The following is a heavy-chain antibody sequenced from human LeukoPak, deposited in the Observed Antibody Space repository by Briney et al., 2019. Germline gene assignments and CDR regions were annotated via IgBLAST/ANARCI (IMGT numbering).Heavy chain of an antibody. CDR3: ATYDVLTGFEY. J-gene: IGHJ4*02. Sequence: ASVKVSCKASGGTFSDYVISWVRQAPGQGLNWMGGISPLLGASKHTQNFHDRVTITADESTTTAYMELSDLRSVDTAVYYCATYDVLTGFEYWGQGTLVTVSS. V-gene: IGHV1-69*01. CDR2: ISPLLGAS. D-gene: IGHD3-9*01. CDR1: GGTFSDYV.